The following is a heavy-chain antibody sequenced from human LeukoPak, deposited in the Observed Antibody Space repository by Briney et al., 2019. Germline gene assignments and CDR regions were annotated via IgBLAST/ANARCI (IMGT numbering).Heavy chain of an antibody. CDR1: GFTFDAYA. D-gene: IGHD3-10*01. Sequence: GWSLRLSCEASGFTFDAYAIHWVRQPPGKGLEWVSTISWNGAYIGYADSVKGRFTISRDNAKKSLYLQMNSLRGEDTAVYYCAKDIKTRGSGGGIYYGLDVWGQGTTVTVSS. V-gene: IGHV3-9*01. J-gene: IGHJ6*02. CDR3: AKDIKTRGSGGGIYYGLDV. CDR2: ISWNGAYI.